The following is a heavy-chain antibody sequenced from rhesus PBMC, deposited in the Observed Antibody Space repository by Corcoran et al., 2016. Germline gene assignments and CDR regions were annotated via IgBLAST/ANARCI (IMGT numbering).Heavy chain of an antibody. Sequence: QVQLQESGPGVVKPSETLSLTCAASGGSISDSNRWSWIRRPPGQGLEWIGYIYGSSTSTNYHPSLKSRVTISKDTSKNQFSLKLSSVTAADTAVYYCARDGNWGDYAAWGYWGQGVLVTVSS. CDR3: ARDGNWGDYAAWGY. D-gene: IGHD3-34*01. CDR2: IYGSSTST. V-gene: IGHV4S10*01. CDR1: GGSISDSNR. J-gene: IGHJ4*01.